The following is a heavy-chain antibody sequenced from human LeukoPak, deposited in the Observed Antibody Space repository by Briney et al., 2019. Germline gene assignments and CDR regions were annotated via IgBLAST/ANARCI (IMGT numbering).Heavy chain of an antibody. CDR2: SSSSSSYI. V-gene: IGHV3-21*01. Sequence: PGGSLRLSCAASGFTFSSYSMNWVRQAPGKGLEWVSSSSSSSSYIYYADSVKGRFTISRDNAKNSLYLQMNSLRAEDTAVYYCARAERFLEWLIVSGQRYWFDPWGQGTLVTVSS. J-gene: IGHJ5*02. CDR3: ARAERFLEWLIVSGQRYWFDP. D-gene: IGHD3-3*01. CDR1: GFTFSSYS.